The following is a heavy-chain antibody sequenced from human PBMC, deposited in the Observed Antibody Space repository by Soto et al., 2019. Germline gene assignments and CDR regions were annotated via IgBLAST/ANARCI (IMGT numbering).Heavy chain of an antibody. V-gene: IGHV3-64D*08. CDR1: GFTFSSYA. D-gene: IGHD6-13*01. Sequence: GGSLRLSCSASGFTFSSYAMHWVRQAPGKGLEYVSAISSNGGSTYYADSVKGRFTISRDNSKNTLYLQMSSLRAEDTAVYYCVKDLATYSSSWTFDYWGQGTLVTVSS. J-gene: IGHJ4*02. CDR2: ISSNGGST. CDR3: VKDLATYSSSWTFDY.